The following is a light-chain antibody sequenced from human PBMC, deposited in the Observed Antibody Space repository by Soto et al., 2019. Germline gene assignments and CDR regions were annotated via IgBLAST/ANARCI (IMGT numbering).Light chain of an antibody. Sequence: DIVMTQSPDSLAVSLGERATINCKSSQSVLYSSNNKNYLAWYQQKPGQPPKLLIYWASTRESGVPERFSGSAYGTDFTLTISSLQAEDVAVYYCQQYYSAPWTFGQGTKVEMK. J-gene: IGKJ1*01. V-gene: IGKV4-1*01. CDR3: QQYYSAPWT. CDR2: WAS. CDR1: QSVLYSSNNKNY.